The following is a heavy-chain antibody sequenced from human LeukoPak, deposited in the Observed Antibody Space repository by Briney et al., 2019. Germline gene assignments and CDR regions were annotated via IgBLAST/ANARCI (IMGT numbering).Heavy chain of an antibody. CDR3: ARLSWPGRGSRFDP. J-gene: IGHJ5*02. V-gene: IGHV4-59*01. D-gene: IGHD2/OR15-2a*01. Sequence: PSETLSLTCSVSGGSISDYDWSWIRQPPGKGLEWIGYIPYSGSTNYNPSLKSRVTISVDTSKNQFSLNLNSMTAADTAVYYCARLSWPGRGSRFDPWGQGTLVTVSS. CDR1: GGSISDYD. CDR2: IPYSGST.